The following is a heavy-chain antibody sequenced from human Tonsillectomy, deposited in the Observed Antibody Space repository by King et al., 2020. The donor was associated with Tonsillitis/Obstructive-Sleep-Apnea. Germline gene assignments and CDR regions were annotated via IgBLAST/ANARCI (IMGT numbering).Heavy chain of an antibody. Sequence: QLVQSGGGLVQPGGSLRLSCSASGFTFSSCAMHWVRQAPGKELEYVSSISTNGGSTYYADSVKGRFTISRDDSKNTRYLQMSSLRADDTAVYYCVRDRGRQQFNFDYWGQGTLVTVSS. CDR2: ISTNGGST. CDR3: VRDRGRQQFNFDY. V-gene: IGHV3-64D*06. CDR1: GFTFSSCA. J-gene: IGHJ4*02. D-gene: IGHD3-10*01.